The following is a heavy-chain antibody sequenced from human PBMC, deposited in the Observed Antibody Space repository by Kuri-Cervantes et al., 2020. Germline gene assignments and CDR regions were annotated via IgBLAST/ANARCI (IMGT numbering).Heavy chain of an antibody. CDR2: IYHSGST. J-gene: IGHJ4*02. V-gene: IGHV4-4*02. Sequence: GSLRLSCAVSGGSISSSNWWSWVRQPPGKGLEWIGEIYHSGSTNYNPSLESRVTISVDTSKNQFSLKLSSVTAADTAVYYCARGDYGYGFDYWGQGTLVTVSS. D-gene: IGHD3-16*01. CDR3: ARGDYGYGFDY. CDR1: GGSISSSNW.